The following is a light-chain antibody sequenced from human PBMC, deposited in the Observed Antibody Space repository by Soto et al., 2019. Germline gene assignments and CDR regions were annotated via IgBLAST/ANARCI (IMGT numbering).Light chain of an antibody. CDR3: SSYTSSPLYV. CDR2: DVS. Sequence: QSALTQPASVSGSPGQSITISCTGTSSDVGGYNYVSWYQQHLGKAPKLMIYDVSNRPSGVSNRFSGSKSGNTASLTISGLQAEDEADYYCSSYTSSPLYVFGTGTKLTVL. J-gene: IGLJ1*01. V-gene: IGLV2-14*01. CDR1: SSDVGGYNY.